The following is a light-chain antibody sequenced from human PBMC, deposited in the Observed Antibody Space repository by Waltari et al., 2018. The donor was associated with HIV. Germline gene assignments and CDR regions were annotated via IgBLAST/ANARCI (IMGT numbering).Light chain of an antibody. V-gene: IGLV2-23*02. CDR3: CSYAGSRIHVI. CDR1: FRDVGIYNL. J-gene: IGLJ2*01. CDR2: EVT. Sequence: QSALTHPASVSGSPGQSITLSCTGTFRDVGIYNLVSWYQQPPGEAPKLMIYEVTKRPSGISSRFSGSKSGNTASLTISGLQAEDEANYYCCSYAGSRIHVIFGGGTKLTVL.